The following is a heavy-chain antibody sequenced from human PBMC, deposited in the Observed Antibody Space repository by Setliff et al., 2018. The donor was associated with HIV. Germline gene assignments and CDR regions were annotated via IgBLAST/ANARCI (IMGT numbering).Heavy chain of an antibody. CDR1: DGYISDGDYY. V-gene: IGHV4-30-4*08. CDR2: SYYSGSA. D-gene: IGHD3-10*01. CDR3: ARWTYYHASGSYRGKFDY. J-gene: IGHJ4*02. Sequence: SETLSLTCTVSDGYISDGDYYWTWIRQPPGKGLEWIGHSYYSGSAHYNASLKSRVTMSVDMSNNQFSLKLRSVTAADTAVYYCARWTYYHASGSYRGKFDYWGQGALVTVSS.